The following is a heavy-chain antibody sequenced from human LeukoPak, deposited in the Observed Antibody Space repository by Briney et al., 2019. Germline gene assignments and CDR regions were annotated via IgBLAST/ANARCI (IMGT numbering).Heavy chain of an antibody. J-gene: IGHJ1*01. CDR3: ARLAVAGSRGYFQH. V-gene: IGHV3-7*01. CDR2: IKQDGSEK. D-gene: IGHD6-19*01. CDR1: GFTFSSYW. Sequence: GGSLRLSCAASGFTFSSYWMSWVRQAPGKGLEWVANIKQDGSEKYYVDSVKGRFTISRDNAKNSLYLQMNSLRAEDTAVYYCARLAVAGSRGYFQHWGQGTLVTVSS.